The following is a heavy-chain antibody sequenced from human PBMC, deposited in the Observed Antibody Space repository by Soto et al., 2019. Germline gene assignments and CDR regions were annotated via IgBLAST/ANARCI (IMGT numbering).Heavy chain of an antibody. CDR3: ARAEPSTTVTSLIDY. J-gene: IGHJ4*02. V-gene: IGHV1-46*01. D-gene: IGHD4-17*01. CDR1: GYTFTSYY. CDR2: INPSGGSA. Sequence: GASVKVSCKESGYTFTSYYMHWVRQAPGQGLEWMGIINPSGGSASYAQKFQGRVTMTRDTSTSTVYMELSSLRSEDTAVYYCARAEPSTTVTSLIDYWGQGTLVTVSS.